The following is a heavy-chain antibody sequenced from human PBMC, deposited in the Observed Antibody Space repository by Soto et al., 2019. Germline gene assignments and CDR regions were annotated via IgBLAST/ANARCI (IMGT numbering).Heavy chain of an antibody. V-gene: IGHV4-31*03. D-gene: IGHD2-8*01. CDR2: ISYSGST. CDR1: AGSISTINYY. CDR3: ARSAQWDGFDP. Sequence: QVQLQESGPGLVRPSQTLSLTCTVSAGSISTINYYWSWIRQHPEKGLEWIGYISYSGSTFYHSYLKSRVTISLDTSKKQSSLTLTSVTAADTAVYYCARSAQWDGFDPWGQGTMVTFSS. J-gene: IGHJ3*01.